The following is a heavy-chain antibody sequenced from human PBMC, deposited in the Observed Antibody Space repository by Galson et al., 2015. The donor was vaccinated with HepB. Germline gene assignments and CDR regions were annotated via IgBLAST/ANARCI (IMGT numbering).Heavy chain of an antibody. Sequence: SLRLSCAASGFTFSNAWMGWVRQAPGKGLEWVGRIKSKTDGETTDYAAPVKGRFTISRDDSKDTVYLQMNSLKTEDTAVYYCTRSKPFDYWGQGTLVTVSS. CDR2: IKSKTDGETT. CDR1: GFTFSNAW. CDR3: TRSKPFDY. D-gene: IGHD4-11*01. V-gene: IGHV3-15*01. J-gene: IGHJ4*02.